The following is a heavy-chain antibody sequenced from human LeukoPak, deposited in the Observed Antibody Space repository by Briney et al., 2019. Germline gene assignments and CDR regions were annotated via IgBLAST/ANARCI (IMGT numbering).Heavy chain of an antibody. CDR2: VYYSGNT. CDR1: SVSISSYY. J-gene: IGHJ4*02. D-gene: IGHD5-24*01. Sequence: SDTLSLTCTVSSVSISSYYWTWIRQPPGKGLEWIGYVYYSGNTNYNPSLKSRVSISVDTSKNQFSLNLSSVTATDTAVYYCAREDGYNFRVIDYWGQGTLVTVSS. CDR3: AREDGYNFRVIDY. V-gene: IGHV4-59*01.